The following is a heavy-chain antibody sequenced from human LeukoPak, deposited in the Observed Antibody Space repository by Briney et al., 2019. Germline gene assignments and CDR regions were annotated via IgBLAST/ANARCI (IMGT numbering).Heavy chain of an antibody. CDR3: AREAGDGSGYYRTDYYYYYMDV. J-gene: IGHJ6*03. CDR2: INPSGGST. V-gene: IGHV1-46*01. Sequence: ASVKVSCKASGYTFTSYYMHWVRQAPGQGLEWMGIINPSGGSTSYAQKFQGRVTMTRDMSTSTVYMELSSLRSEDTAVYYCAREAGDGSGYYRTDYYYYYMDVWGKGTTVTVSS. D-gene: IGHD3-22*01. CDR1: GYTFTSYY.